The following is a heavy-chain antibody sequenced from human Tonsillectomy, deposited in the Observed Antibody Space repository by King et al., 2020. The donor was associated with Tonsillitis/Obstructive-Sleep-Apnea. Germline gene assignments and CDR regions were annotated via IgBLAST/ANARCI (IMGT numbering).Heavy chain of an antibody. V-gene: IGHV3-7*01. CDR1: GFTFTGYW. CDR3: ARASVTSGWYIDY. J-gene: IGHJ4*02. CDR2: IKGDGSKY. D-gene: IGHD6-19*01. Sequence: VQLVESGGGLVQPGGSLRLSCVASGFTFTGYWMNWVRQAPGKGLEWVADIKGDGSKYYFVDSLKGRFTISRDNAKNSLYLQINSLRAEDTAVYYCARASVTSGWYIDYWGQGTLVTVSS.